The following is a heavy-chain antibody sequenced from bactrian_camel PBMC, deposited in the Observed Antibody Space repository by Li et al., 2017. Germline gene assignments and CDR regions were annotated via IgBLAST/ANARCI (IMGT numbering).Heavy chain of an antibody. D-gene: IGHD1*01. V-gene: IGHV3S31*01. CDR1: GFTFSSTT. J-gene: IGHJ4*01. CDR2: INSGGTGT. CDR3: TTDELGRLGMQTFLRLKPSEYNY. Sequence: VQLVESGGGLVQPGGPLTLSCAASGFTFSSTTMRWVRQAPGKGLEWVSTINSGGTGTYYADSVKGRFAISRDNAKNTLALQMNSLKSEDTAVYFCTTDELGRLGMQTFLRLKPSEYNYSGQGTQVTFS.